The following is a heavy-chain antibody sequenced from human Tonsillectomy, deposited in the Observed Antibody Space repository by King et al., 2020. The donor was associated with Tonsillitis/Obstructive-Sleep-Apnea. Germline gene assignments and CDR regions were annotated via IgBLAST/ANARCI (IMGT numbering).Heavy chain of an antibody. CDR1: GFTFDDYA. J-gene: IGHJ4*02. Sequence: VQLVESGGGLVQPGRSLRLSCAASGFTFDDYAMHWVRQAPGKGLEWVSGISWNSDNIGYADSVKGRFTISRDNAKNSLYLQMNSLRAEDTALYYCAKDSYYYDSSGYLDYWGQGTLVPVP. D-gene: IGHD3-22*01. CDR2: ISWNSDNI. CDR3: AKDSYYYDSSGYLDY. V-gene: IGHV3-9*01.